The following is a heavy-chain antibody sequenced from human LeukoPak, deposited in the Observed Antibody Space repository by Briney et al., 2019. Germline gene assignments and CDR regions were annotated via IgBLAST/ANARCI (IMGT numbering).Heavy chain of an antibody. D-gene: IGHD3-16*02. V-gene: IGHV3-48*03. CDR1: GFTFSSYE. J-gene: IGHJ4*02. CDR2: ISSSGSTI. CDR3: ARVTYDYVWGSYRTPFDY. Sequence: PGGSLRLSCEASGFTFSSYEMNWVRQAPGKGLEWVSYISSSGSTIYYADSVKGRFTISRDNAKNSLYLQMNSLRAEDTAVYYCARVTYDYVWGSYRTPFDYWGQGTLVTVSS.